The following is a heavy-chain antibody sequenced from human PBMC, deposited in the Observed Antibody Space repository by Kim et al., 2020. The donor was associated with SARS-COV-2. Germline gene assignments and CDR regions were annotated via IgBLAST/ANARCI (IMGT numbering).Heavy chain of an antibody. CDR3: AKGMGRYSYGSMIDP. V-gene: IGHV3-23*01. D-gene: IGHD5-18*01. Sequence: SVKGRFTISRDNSKNTLYLQMNSLRAEDTAVYYCAKGMGRYSYGSMIDPWGQGTLVTVSS. J-gene: IGHJ5*02.